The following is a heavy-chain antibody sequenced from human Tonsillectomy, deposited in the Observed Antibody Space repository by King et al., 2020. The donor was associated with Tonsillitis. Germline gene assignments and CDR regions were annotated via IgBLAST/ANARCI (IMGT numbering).Heavy chain of an antibody. D-gene: IGHD3-10*01. J-gene: IGHJ4*02. Sequence: QLVQSGAEVKKPGASVKVSCKASGYTFTGYYMHWVRQAPGQGLEWMGWINPNSGGTNYAQKFQGRVTMTRDTSISTAYMELSRLRSDDTAVYYCARQSYYGPGSYYKGAAGFDYWGQGTLVTVSS. CDR3: ARQSYYGPGSYYKGAAGFDY. V-gene: IGHV1-2*02. CDR1: GYTFTGYY. CDR2: INPNSGGT.